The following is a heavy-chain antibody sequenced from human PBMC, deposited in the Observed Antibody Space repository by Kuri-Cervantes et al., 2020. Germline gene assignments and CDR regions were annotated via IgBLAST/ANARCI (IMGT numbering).Heavy chain of an antibody. J-gene: IGHJ4*02. CDR2: IYYSGST. Sequence: GSLSLTCTVSGGSISSYYWSWIRQPPGKGLEWIGYIYYSGSTYYNPSLKSRVTISVDTSKNQFSLKLSSVTAADTAVYYCARAGDFGLKLDYWGQGTLVTVSS. CDR1: GGSISSYY. D-gene: IGHD3-16*01. V-gene: IGHV4-59*08. CDR3: ARAGDFGLKLDY.